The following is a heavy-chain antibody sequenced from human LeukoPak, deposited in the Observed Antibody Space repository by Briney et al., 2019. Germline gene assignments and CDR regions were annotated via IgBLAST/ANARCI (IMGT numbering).Heavy chain of an antibody. V-gene: IGHV3-7*01. CDR2: IKQDGSEK. Sequence: GGSLRLSCAASGFTFSTYWMSWVRQAPGKGLEWAANIKQDGSEKYYVDSVKGRFTVSRDDTKNSLYLQMHSLTAEDTAVYYCARDLRGLNFYDRSDYWGQGTLVTVSS. CDR3: ARDLRGLNFYDRSDY. J-gene: IGHJ4*02. CDR1: GFTFSTYW. D-gene: IGHD3-22*01.